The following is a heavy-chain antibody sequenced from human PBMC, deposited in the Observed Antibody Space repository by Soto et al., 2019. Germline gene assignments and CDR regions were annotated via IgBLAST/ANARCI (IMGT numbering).Heavy chain of an antibody. J-gene: IGHJ5*02. CDR1: GFTFSSYG. V-gene: IGHV3-30*03. Sequence: GGSLRLSCAASGFTFSSYGMHWVRQAPGKGLEWVAVISYDGSNKYYADSVKGRFTISRDNSKNTLYLQMNSLRAEDTAVYYCARERMIPAAISLPRAYPNWFDPWGQGTLVTVSS. CDR3: ARERMIPAAISLPRAYPNWFDP. D-gene: IGHD2-2*01. CDR2: ISYDGSNK.